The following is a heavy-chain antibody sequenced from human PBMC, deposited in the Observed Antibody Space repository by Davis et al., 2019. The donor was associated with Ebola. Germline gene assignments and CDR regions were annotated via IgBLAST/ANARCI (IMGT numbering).Heavy chain of an antibody. V-gene: IGHV3-30*02. CDR2: IRYFGDYT. CDR1: GFTLSSYG. Sequence: PGGSLRLSCAVSGFTLSSYGMHWVRQTPGKGLEWVAFIRYFGDYTDYPDSVEGRFTISRDNSKNTVSLQMTSLRAEDTAIYYCARAAEGGRGHGAFDVWGQGTMVTVSS. CDR3: ARAAEGGRGHGAFDV. J-gene: IGHJ3*01.